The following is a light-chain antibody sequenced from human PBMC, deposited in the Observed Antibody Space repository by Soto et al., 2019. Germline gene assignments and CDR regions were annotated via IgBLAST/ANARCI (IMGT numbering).Light chain of an antibody. CDR3: QSFDSSLSGWV. CDR1: SSNIGAGYD. V-gene: IGLV1-40*01. J-gene: IGLJ3*02. CDR2: AVT. Sequence: QSVLTQPPSVSGAPGQRATISCTGSSSNIGAGYDVHWYQQLPGTAPKLLIAAVTSRPSGVPDRFSGSKSVTSAYLAITGLQAEDEADYYCQSFDSSLSGWVFGGGTKLTVL.